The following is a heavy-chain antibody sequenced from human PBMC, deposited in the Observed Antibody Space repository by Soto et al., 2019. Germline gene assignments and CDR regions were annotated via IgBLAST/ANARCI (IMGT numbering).Heavy chain of an antibody. CDR2: ISGGGIT. CDR1: GFTFSSHA. Sequence: GGSLRLSCAASGFTFSSHAISWVRPAPGKGLEWVSAISGGGITYYADPVKGRFTISRDISNSTLYLQMNNLRAEDTAVYYCATKYCISSTCFDYWGQGALVTVSS. V-gene: IGHV3-23*01. CDR3: ATKYCISSTCFDY. D-gene: IGHD3-3*02. J-gene: IGHJ4*02.